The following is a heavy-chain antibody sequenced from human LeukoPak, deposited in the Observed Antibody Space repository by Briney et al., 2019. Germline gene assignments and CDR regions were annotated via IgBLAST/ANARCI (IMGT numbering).Heavy chain of an antibody. Sequence: GASVKVSCKASGYTFTSYGISWVRQAPRQGLEWMGWISAYNGNTNYAQKLQGRVTMTTDTSTSTAYMELRSLRSDDTAVYYCARRPLSYYYYYMDVWGKGTTVTVSS. CDR1: GYTFTSYG. V-gene: IGHV1-18*01. J-gene: IGHJ6*03. CDR3: ARRPLSYYYYYMDV. CDR2: ISAYNGNT.